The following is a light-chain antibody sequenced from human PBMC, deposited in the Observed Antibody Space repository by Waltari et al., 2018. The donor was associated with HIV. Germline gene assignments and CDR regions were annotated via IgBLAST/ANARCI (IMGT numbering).Light chain of an antibody. Sequence: DIVMTQSPLSLPVTPGEPASISCRSSQSLLDSSGYTYLDWYLQKPGQSPQLLIYLGSNRASGVPDRFSGSGSGTDFTLKISRVEAEDVGVYYCMQALQSPRTFGQGTKVEIK. CDR2: LGS. CDR3: MQALQSPRT. CDR1: QSLLDSSGYTY. V-gene: IGKV2-28*01. J-gene: IGKJ1*01.